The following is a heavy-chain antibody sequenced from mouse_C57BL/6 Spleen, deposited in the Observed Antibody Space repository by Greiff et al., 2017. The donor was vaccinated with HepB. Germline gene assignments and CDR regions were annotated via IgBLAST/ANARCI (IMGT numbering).Heavy chain of an antibody. CDR1: GFNIKDYY. CDR2: IDPEAGET. J-gene: IGHJ2*01. Sequence: EVQLQQSGAELVKPGASVKLSCTASGFNIKDYYMLWVKQRTDQGPERIGRIDPEAGETKYAPKFQGKATITAVTSSNTAYLQLSSLTSEDTAVYYCALTGTKGLDSWGQGTTLTVAS. V-gene: IGHV14-2*01. CDR3: ALTGTKGLDS. D-gene: IGHD4-1*01.